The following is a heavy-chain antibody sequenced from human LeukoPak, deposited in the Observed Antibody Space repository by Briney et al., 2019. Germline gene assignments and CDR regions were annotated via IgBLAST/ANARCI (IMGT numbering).Heavy chain of an antibody. CDR1: GYTFNGYY. CDR2: INPNSGDT. CDR3: AREGAASGSYDDAFDI. D-gene: IGHD1-26*01. J-gene: IGHJ3*02. V-gene: IGHV1-2*02. Sequence: ASVKVSCKASGYTFNGYYMHWVRQAPGQGLEWMGWINPNSGDTNYAQKSQGRVTMTRDTSISTAYMELSRLRSDDTAVYYWAREGAASGSYDDAFDIWGQGTMVTVSS.